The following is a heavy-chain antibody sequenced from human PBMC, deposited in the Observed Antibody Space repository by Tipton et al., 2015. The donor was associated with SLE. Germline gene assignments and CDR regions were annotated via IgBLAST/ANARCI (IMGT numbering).Heavy chain of an antibody. CDR1: EFTFSDHW. V-gene: IGHV3-7*01. J-gene: IGHJ6*02. CDR3: ARGHYGMDV. Sequence: SLRLSCTASEFTFSDHWMTWIRQAPGKGLEWVANIKPDGSDKYYGESVKGRFTIPRDNAKNSVTLQMNGLRPEDTAVYYCARGHYGMDVWGQGTKVTVSS. CDR2: IKPDGSDK.